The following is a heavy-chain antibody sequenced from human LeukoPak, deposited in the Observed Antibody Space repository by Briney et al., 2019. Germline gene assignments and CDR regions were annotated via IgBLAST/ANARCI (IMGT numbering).Heavy chain of an antibody. CDR3: AKGLYDSSGYGFDY. V-gene: IGHV3-23*01. D-gene: IGHD3-22*01. Sequence: GGSLRLSCAASGFTFSNYAMSWIRQAPGKGLEWVSAISGSGGSTYYADSVKGRFTISRDNSKHTLYLQMNSLRAEDTAVYYCAKGLYDSSGYGFDYWGQGTLVTVSS. CDR2: ISGSGGST. J-gene: IGHJ4*02. CDR1: GFTFSNYA.